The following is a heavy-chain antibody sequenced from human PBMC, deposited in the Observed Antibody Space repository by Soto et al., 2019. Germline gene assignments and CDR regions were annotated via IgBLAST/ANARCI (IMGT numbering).Heavy chain of an antibody. V-gene: IGHV4-59*01. CDR3: ARGDDYGDYYFDY. CDR1: GGSISSYY. CDR2: IYYSGST. J-gene: IGHJ4*02. Sequence: SETLSLTCTVSGGSISSYYWSWIRQPPGKGLEWIGYIYYSGSTNYNPSLKSRVTISVDTSKNQFSLKLSSVTAADTAVYYCARGDDYGDYYFDYWGQGTLVTVSS. D-gene: IGHD4-17*01.